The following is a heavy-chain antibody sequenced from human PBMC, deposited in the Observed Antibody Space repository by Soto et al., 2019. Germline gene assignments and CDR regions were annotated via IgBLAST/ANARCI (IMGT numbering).Heavy chain of an antibody. CDR2: IGTAGDP. CDR1: GFTFSSYD. CDR3: ARESRAVAGTFDY. D-gene: IGHD6-19*01. Sequence: GWSLRLSCAASGFTFSSYDMHWVRQATGKGLEWVSAIGTAGDPCYPGSVKGRFTISRENAKNSLYLQMNSLRAGDTAVYYCARESRAVAGTFDYWGQGTLVTVSS. V-gene: IGHV3-13*05. J-gene: IGHJ4*02.